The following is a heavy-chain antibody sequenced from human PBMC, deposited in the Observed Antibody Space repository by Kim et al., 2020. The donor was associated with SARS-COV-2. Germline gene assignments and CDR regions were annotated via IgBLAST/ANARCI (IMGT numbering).Heavy chain of an antibody. CDR3: AKDYSYGSNWFDP. J-gene: IGHJ5*02. V-gene: IGHV3-23*01. D-gene: IGHD5-18*01. Sequence: YADSVKGRFTISRDNSKNTLYLQMNSLRAEDTAVYYCAKDYSYGSNWFDPWGQGTLVTVSS.